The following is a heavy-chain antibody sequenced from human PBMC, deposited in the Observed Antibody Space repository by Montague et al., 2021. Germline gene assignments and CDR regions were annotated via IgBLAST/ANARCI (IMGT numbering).Heavy chain of an antibody. CDR3: ARGPSAVGGSLPLDY. CDR2: IWYDGSNK. CDR1: GFTFSSYA. V-gene: IGHV3-33*01. J-gene: IGHJ4*02. D-gene: IGHD2-15*01. Sequence: SLRLSCAASGFTFSSYAMHWVRQAPGKGLEWVAVIWYDGSNKYYADSVKGRFTISRDNSKKPLFVQMNSLRAEDTAVYYCARGPSAVGGSLPLDYWGQGTLVTVSS.